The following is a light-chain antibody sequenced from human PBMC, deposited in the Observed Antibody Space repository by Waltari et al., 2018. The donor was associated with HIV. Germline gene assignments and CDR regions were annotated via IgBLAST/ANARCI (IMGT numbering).Light chain of an antibody. J-gene: IGKJ3*01. CDR2: GAS. CDR1: QGISSY. V-gene: IGKV1-9*01. Sequence: DIQLTQSPSFLSASVGDRVTITCRASQGISSYLAWYQQKSGKAPKLLIYGASTLQSGVPSRFSVSGSGTEFTLTISSLQPEDFATYYCQQFNSYPLTFGPGTKVDIK. CDR3: QQFNSYPLT.